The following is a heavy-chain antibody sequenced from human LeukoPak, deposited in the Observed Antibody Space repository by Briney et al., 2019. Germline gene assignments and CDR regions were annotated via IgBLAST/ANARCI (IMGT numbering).Heavy chain of an antibody. CDR3: ARAFLGWYFDY. CDR1: GFTVSSNY. J-gene: IGHJ4*02. V-gene: IGHV3-66*01. CDR2: INSGGST. D-gene: IGHD2-15*01. Sequence: GGSLRLSCAASGFTVSSNYMSWVRQAPGKGLEWVSVINSGGSTYYADSVKGRFTISRDNSKNTLYLQMNSLRAEDTAVYYCARAFLGWYFDYWGQGTLVTVSS.